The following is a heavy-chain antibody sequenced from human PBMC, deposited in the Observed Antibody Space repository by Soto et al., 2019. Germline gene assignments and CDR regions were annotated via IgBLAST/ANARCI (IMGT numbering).Heavy chain of an antibody. J-gene: IGHJ6*04. CDR3: ARQATSITTVRGVTLPAQPYHYYYGMDV. CDR2: IYPGDSDT. Sequence: PGESLKISCKGSGYSFTSYWIGWVRQMPGKGLEWMGIIYPGDSDTRYSPSFQGQVTISADKPISTAYLQWSSLKASDTAMYYCARQATSITTVRGVTLPAQPYHYYYGMDVWGKGTTVTVSS. D-gene: IGHD3-10*01. CDR1: GYSFTSYW. V-gene: IGHV5-51*01.